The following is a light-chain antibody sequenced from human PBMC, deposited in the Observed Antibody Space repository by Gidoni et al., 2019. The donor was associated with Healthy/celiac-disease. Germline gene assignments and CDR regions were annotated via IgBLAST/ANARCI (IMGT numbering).Light chain of an antibody. CDR2: DNN. Sequence: QSVLRQPPSVSAATGQKVTLSFSGSSSNIGNNYVSWYQQRPGTAPKLLIYDNNKLPSGIPDRFSCSKSGTSATLGITGRQTGNEADYYCGTWDSSLSAGIFGGGTKLTVL. CDR3: GTWDSSLSAGI. J-gene: IGLJ2*01. CDR1: SSNIGNNY. V-gene: IGLV1-51*01.